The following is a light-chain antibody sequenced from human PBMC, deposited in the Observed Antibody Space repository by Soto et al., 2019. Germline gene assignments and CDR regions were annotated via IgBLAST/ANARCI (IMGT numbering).Light chain of an antibody. J-gene: IGLJ1*01. CDR2: EVD. Sequence: QSALTQPPSASGSPGQSVTISCTGTSSDVGGYNSVSWYQQHPGKAPKVMIYEVDKRPSGVPARFSGSKSGNTASLTVSGLQAEDEADYYCSSYAGSHIFYVFGAGTKLTVL. CDR1: SSDVGGYNS. CDR3: SSYAGSHIFYV. V-gene: IGLV2-8*01.